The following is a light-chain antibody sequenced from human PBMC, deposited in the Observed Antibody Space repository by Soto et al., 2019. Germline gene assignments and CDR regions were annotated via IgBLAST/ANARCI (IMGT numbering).Light chain of an antibody. V-gene: IGLV2-14*01. J-gene: IGLJ3*02. CDR3: SSYTRGTSVV. CDR2: EVS. CDR1: NSDVGGYNF. Sequence: QSVLTQPASVSGSPGQSITISCTGTNSDVGGYNFVSWYQQHPGKAPKLMIYEVSNRPSGVSNRFSGSKSGNTASLTISGLQTEDEADYYCSSYTRGTSVVLGGGTKLTVL.